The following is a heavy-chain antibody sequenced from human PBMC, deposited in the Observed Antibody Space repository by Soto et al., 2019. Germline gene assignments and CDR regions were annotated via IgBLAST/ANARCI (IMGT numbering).Heavy chain of an antibody. Sequence: HPGGSLRLSCGVSGFTFSSYWINWVRQAPGKGLEWVANIKQDGSEKYYVDSAKGRFTISRDNAKNSLYLQMNSLSAEDTAIYYCATSRTFDYWGQGTLVTVSS. J-gene: IGHJ4*02. V-gene: IGHV3-7*01. CDR2: IKQDGSEK. CDR3: ATSRTFDY. D-gene: IGHD6-13*01. CDR1: GFTFSSYW.